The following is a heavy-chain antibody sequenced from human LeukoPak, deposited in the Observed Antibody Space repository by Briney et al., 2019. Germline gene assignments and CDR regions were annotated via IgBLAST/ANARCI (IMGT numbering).Heavy chain of an antibody. CDR2: IYYSGST. CDR3: ARRNPPLWFGELRYDYYGMDV. Sequence: SETLSLTCTVSGGSISSSSYYWGWIRQPPGKGLEWIGSIYYSGSTYYNPSLKSRVTISVDTSKNQFSLKLSSVTAADTAVYYCARRNPPLWFGELRYDYYGMDVWGQGTTVTVSS. CDR1: GGSISSSSYY. V-gene: IGHV4-39*01. D-gene: IGHD3-10*01. J-gene: IGHJ6*02.